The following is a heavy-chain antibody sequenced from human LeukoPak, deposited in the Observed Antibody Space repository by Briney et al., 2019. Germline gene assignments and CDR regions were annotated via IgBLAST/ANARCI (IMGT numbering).Heavy chain of an antibody. Sequence: VASVKVSCKASGYTFTSYGISRVRQAPGQGLEWMGWISAYNGNTNYAQKLQGRVTMTTDTSTSTAYMELRSLRSDDTAVYYCARQNYYDSSGYYESNDYWGQGTLVTVSS. CDR2: ISAYNGNT. CDR3: ARQNYYDSSGYYESNDY. J-gene: IGHJ4*02. CDR1: GYTFTSYG. D-gene: IGHD3-22*01. V-gene: IGHV1-18*01.